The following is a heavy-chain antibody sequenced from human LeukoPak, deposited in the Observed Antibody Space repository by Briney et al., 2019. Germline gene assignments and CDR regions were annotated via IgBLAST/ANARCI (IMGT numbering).Heavy chain of an antibody. D-gene: IGHD2-15*01. V-gene: IGHV4-30-2*01. Sequence: SQTLSLTCTVSGGSISSGGYYWSWIRQPPGKGLEWIGYIYQRGGTYYNPSLKSRVNISLDRSKNQFSLKLTSVTAADTAVYYCARGVVVVASTATFDYWGQGILVTVSS. CDR1: GGSISSGGYY. CDR2: IYQRGGT. CDR3: ARGVVVVASTATFDY. J-gene: IGHJ4*02.